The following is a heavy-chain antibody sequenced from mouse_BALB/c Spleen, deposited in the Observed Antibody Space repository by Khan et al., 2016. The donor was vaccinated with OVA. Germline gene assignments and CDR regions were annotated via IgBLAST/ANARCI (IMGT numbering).Heavy chain of an antibody. D-gene: IGHD2-2*01. CDR3: VRSTMVTTEFAY. Sequence: QVQLQQPGAELVKPGASVKLSCKTSGYTFTSYWMQWVKQRPGQGLEWIGEINPSNGRTNYNEKFKSKATLTVDKSSTTAHMQLSSLTSEDSGVYYCVRSTMVTTEFAYWGQGTLVTVSA. CDR1: GYTFTSYW. CDR2: INPSNGRT. J-gene: IGHJ3*01. V-gene: IGHV1S81*02.